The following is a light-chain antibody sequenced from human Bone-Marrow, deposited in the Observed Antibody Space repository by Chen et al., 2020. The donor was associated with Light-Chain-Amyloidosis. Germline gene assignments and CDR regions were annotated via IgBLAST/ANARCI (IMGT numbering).Light chain of an antibody. J-gene: IGLJ1*01. CDR2: EVT. CDR3: SSYTITNTLV. Sequence: QSSLTQPASVSGSPGQSTTISCTGTSSDVGGDNHVSWYQQHPDKAPKLRIYEVTNRPSCVPDRFSGYVSDDTASLTISGLQTDAVSDCFCSSYTITNTLVFGSGTRVTVL. V-gene: IGLV2-14*01. CDR1: SSDVGGDNH.